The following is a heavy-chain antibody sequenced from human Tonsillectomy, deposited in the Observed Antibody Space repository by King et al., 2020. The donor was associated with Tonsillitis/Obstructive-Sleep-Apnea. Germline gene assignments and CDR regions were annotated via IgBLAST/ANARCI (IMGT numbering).Heavy chain of an antibody. CDR2: IYPGDSDT. CDR3: ARIERRVTVRAFDI. J-gene: IGHJ3*02. V-gene: IGHV5-51*01. D-gene: IGHD4-23*01. Sequence: VQLVESGAEVKKPGESLKISCKGSGYSFTSNWIGWVRQMPGKGLEWMGFIYPGDSDTRYSPSFQGQVTISADKSISTAYLQWNSLKATDTAMYYWARIERRVTVRAFDIWGKGKRLPV. CDR1: GYSFTSNW.